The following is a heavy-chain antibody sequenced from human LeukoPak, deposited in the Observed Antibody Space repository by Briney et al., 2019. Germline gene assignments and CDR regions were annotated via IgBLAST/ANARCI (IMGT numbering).Heavy chain of an antibody. D-gene: IGHD5-24*01. V-gene: IGHV1-2*04. Sequence: ASVKVSCKASGYTFTGYYMHWVRQAPGQGLEWMGWINPNSGSTNYAQKFQGWVTMTRDTSISTAYMELSRLRSDDTAVYYCARESEMGGVDYWGQGTLVTVSS. CDR1: GYTFTGYY. CDR2: INPNSGST. CDR3: ARESEMGGVDY. J-gene: IGHJ4*02.